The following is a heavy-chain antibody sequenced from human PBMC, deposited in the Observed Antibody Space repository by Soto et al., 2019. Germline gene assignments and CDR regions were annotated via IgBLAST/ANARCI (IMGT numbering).Heavy chain of an antibody. CDR2: ISAYNGNT. J-gene: IGHJ4*02. V-gene: IGHV1-18*01. D-gene: IGHD3-3*01. Sequence: ASVKVSCKASGYTFTSYGISWVRQAPGQGLEWMGWISAYNGNTNYAQKLQGRVTMTTDTSTSTAYMELRSLRSDDTAVYYCARVVGLFGVEPANTYYFDYWGQGTLVTVSS. CDR1: GYTFTSYG. CDR3: ARVVGLFGVEPANTYYFDY.